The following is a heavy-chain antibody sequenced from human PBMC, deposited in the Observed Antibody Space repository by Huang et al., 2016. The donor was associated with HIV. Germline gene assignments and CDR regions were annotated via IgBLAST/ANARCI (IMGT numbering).Heavy chain of an antibody. V-gene: IGHV5-51*01. J-gene: IGHJ6*02. Sequence: EVQLVQSGAEVKKSGESLKISCKGTGYSFTSYWIGWVRQMPGKGREWLGVSYACDSDTRYSPSFQGQVTISADKSITTAYLQWSSLKASDTAMYYCARQDMEYGMDVWGQGTTVTVSS. CDR3: ARQDMEYGMDV. D-gene: IGHD2-15*01. CDR2: SYACDSDT. CDR1: GYSFTSYW.